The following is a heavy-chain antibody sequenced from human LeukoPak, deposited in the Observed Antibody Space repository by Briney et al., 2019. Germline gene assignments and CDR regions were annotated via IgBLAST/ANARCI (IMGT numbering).Heavy chain of an antibody. J-gene: IGHJ4*02. V-gene: IGHV4-59*01. CDR2: IYYSGST. D-gene: IGHD5-18*01. CDR3: ARVNSGYSYGYPHEYFDY. CDR1: GFTFSSYA. Sequence: GSLRLSCAASGFTFSSYAMSWVRQAPGKGLEWIGYIYYSGSTNYNPSLKSRVTISVDTSKNQFSLKLSSVTAADTAVYYCARVNSGYSYGYPHEYFDYWGQGTLVTVSS.